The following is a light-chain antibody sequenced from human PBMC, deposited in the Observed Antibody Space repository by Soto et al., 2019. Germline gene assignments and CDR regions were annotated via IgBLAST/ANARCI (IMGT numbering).Light chain of an antibody. J-gene: IGKJ1*01. CDR3: QQRSNLWT. Sequence: EIVITQSPAALCMSPRERATLACRASQSVSSKLAWYQQKPGQAPRLLIYDASNRATGIPARFSGSGSGTDFTLTSSSLQPDDSAVYYCQQRSNLWTFGQGTKVDI. CDR1: QSVSSK. CDR2: DAS. V-gene: IGKV3-11*01.